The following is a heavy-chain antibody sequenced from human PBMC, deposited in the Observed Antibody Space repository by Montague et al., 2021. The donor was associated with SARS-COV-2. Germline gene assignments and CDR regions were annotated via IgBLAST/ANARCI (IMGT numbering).Heavy chain of an antibody. V-gene: IGHV3-9*01. CDR2: IGWRSGSI. CDR3: AKGQKIQWLVFNSAPDWFDP. D-gene: IGHD5-12*01. CDR1: GFTFDDYV. Sequence: SLRLSCAASGFTFDDYVMHWVRQAPGKGLEWVSGIGWRSGSIGYAYSVKGRFTISRDNAKNSLYLQMNSLRAEDTALYHCAKGQKIQWLVFNSAPDWFDPWGQGTLVTVSS. J-gene: IGHJ5*02.